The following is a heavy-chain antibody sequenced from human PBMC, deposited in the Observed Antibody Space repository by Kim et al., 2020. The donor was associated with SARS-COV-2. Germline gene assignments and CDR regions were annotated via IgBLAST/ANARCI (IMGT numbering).Heavy chain of an antibody. CDR2: IYYSGST. CDR3: ARLFRYDSSGYYPWNAFDI. Sequence: SETLSLTCTVSGGSISSYYWSWIRQPPGKGLEWIGYIYYSGSTNYNPSLKSRVTISVDTSKNQFSLKLSSVTAADTAVYYCARLFRYDSSGYYPWNAFDICGQGTMATVSS. J-gene: IGHJ3*02. CDR1: GGSISSYY. D-gene: IGHD3-22*01. V-gene: IGHV4-59*13.